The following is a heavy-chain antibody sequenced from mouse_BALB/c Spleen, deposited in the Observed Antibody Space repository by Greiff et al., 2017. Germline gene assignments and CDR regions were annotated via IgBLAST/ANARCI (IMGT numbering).Heavy chain of an antibody. CDR1: GFSLTGYG. Sequence: VQLKESGPGLVAPSQSLSITCTVSGFSLTGYGVNWVRQPPGKGLEWLGMIWGDGSTDYNSALKSRLSISKDNSKSQVFLKMNSLQTDDTARYYCARNPSYGSSSWFAYWGQGTLVTVSA. V-gene: IGHV2-6-7*01. CDR2: IWGDGST. J-gene: IGHJ3*01. D-gene: IGHD1-1*01. CDR3: ARNPSYGSSSWFAY.